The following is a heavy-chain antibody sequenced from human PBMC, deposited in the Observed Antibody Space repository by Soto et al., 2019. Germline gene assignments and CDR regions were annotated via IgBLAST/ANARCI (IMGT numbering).Heavy chain of an antibody. V-gene: IGHV3-30*18. CDR3: AKDLGQYYYDSSGYLFDY. J-gene: IGHJ4*02. CDR2: ISYDGRYK. CDR1: GFTFSSYG. Sequence: QVQLVESGGGVDQPGGSLRLSCAASGFTFSSYGMHWVRQAPGKGLEWVAVISYDGRYKYYADSVKGRFTISRDNSKNTLFLQMNSLRVEDAAVYYCAKDLGQYYYDSSGYLFDYWGQGTLVTVSS. D-gene: IGHD3-22*01.